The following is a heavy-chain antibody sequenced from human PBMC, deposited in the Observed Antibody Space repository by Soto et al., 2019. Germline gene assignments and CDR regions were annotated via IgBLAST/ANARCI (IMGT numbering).Heavy chain of an antibody. J-gene: IGHJ4*02. V-gene: IGHV3-48*03. CDR3: AREGTANFDY. CDR2: ISSSGSTI. Sequence: GGSLRLSCAASGFTFSSYEMNWVRQAPGKGLEWVSYISSSGSTIYYADSVKGRFTISRDNAKNPLYLQMNSLRAEDTAVYYCAREGTANFDYWGQGTLVTVSS. CDR1: GFTFSSYE. D-gene: IGHD2-8*02.